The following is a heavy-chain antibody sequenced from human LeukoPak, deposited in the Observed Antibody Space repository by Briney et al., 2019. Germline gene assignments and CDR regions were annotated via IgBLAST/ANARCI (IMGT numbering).Heavy chain of an antibody. D-gene: IGHD4-17*01. CDR3: ARDDYGDYVSYFQH. V-gene: IGHV1-2*02. CDR1: GYTFTGYY. Sequence: ASVKVSCKASGYTFTGYYMHWVRQAPGQGLEWMGWINPNSGGTNYAQKFQGRVTMTRDTSISTAYMELSRLRSDDTAVYYCARDDYGDYVSYFQHWGQGTLVIVSS. J-gene: IGHJ1*01. CDR2: INPNSGGT.